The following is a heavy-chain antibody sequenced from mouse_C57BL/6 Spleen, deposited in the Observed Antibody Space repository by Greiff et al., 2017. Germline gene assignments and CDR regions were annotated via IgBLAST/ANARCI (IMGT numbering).Heavy chain of an antibody. Sequence: VQLKESGPELVKPGASVKISCKASGYTFTDYYMNWVKQSHGKSLEWIGDINPNNGGTSYNQKFKGKATLTVDKSSSTAYMELRSLTSEDSAVYYCAREGKSHYYGSRGYAMDYWGQGTSVTVSS. CDR2: INPNNGGT. CDR1: GYTFTDYY. J-gene: IGHJ4*01. V-gene: IGHV1-26*01. D-gene: IGHD1-1*01. CDR3: AREGKSHYYGSRGYAMDY.